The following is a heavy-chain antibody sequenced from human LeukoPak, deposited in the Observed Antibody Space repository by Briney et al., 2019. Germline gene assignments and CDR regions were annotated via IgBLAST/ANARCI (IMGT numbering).Heavy chain of an antibody. CDR2: ISGSGGST. J-gene: IGHJ6*03. CDR3: AKIESSSSDTYYYYYMDV. D-gene: IGHD6-6*01. V-gene: IGHV3-23*01. Sequence: PGGSLRLSCAASGFTFSSYAMSWVRQAPGKGLEWVSAISGSGGSTYYADSVKGRFTISRDNSRDTLYLQMNSLRAEDTAVYYCAKIESSSSDTYYYYYMDVWGKGTTVTVSS. CDR1: GFTFSSYA.